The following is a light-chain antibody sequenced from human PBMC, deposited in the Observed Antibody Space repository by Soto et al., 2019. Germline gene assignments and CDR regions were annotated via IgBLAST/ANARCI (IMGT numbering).Light chain of an antibody. CDR1: QSISSW. J-gene: IGKJ1*01. CDR2: VGY. V-gene: IGKV1-5*01. Sequence: DIQMTQSPSTLSASVGDRVTITCRASQSISSWLAWYQQKPGKAPKLLISVGYSLQSGVPSRFSGSRSGTEFTLTISSLQPDDFATYYCQQYNSYSWTFGQGTKVDIK. CDR3: QQYNSYSWT.